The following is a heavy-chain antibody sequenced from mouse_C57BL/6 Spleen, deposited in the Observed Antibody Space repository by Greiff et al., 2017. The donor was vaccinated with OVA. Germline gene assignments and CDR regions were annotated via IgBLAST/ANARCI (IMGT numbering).Heavy chain of an antibody. D-gene: IGHD1-1*01. CDR2: IYPGSGNT. J-gene: IGHJ3*01. CDR1: GYTFTDYY. Sequence: QVQLQQSGAELVRPGASVKLSCKASGYTFTDYYINWVKQRPGQGLEWIARIYPGSGNTYYNEKFKGKATLTAEKSSSTAYMQLNSLTSEDSAVYFCARSGTTSFAYWDQGTLVTVSA. V-gene: IGHV1-76*01. CDR3: ARSGTTSFAY.